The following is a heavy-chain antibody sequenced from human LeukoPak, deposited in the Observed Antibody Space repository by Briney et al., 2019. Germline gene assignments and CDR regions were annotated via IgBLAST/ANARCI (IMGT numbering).Heavy chain of an antibody. V-gene: IGHV3-21*04. D-gene: IGHD1-26*01. CDR3: AKDAREAPRGYFDS. CDR1: GFTFSSYS. J-gene: IGHJ4*02. CDR2: ISSRSTYM. Sequence: GGSLRLSCAVSGFTFSSYSMNWVRQAPGKGLEWVSVISSRSTYMYYADSVKGRFTISRDNSKNTLYVQMNSLRAEDTAVYYCAKDAREAPRGYFDSWGQGTLVTVSS.